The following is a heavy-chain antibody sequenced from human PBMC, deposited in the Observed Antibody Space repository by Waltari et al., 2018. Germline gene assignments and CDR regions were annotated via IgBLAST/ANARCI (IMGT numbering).Heavy chain of an antibody. Sequence: QVQLQESGPGLVKPSETLSLTCAVSGYSISSGYYWGWIRQPPGKGLEWIGSIYHRGSTYYNPSLKSRVTISVDTSKNQFSLKLSSVTAADTAVYYCARRPDDYIWGSYRGFDYWGQGTLVIVSS. CDR1: GYSISSGYY. D-gene: IGHD3-16*02. J-gene: IGHJ4*02. CDR2: IYHRGST. CDR3: ARRPDDYIWGSYRGFDY. V-gene: IGHV4-38-2*01.